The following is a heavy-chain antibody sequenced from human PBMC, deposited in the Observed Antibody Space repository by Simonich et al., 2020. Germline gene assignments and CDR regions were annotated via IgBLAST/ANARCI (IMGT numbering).Heavy chain of an antibody. CDR1: GFTFGSYG. D-gene: IGHD6-13*01. CDR3: ARERAAAGEAFDY. J-gene: IGHJ4*02. V-gene: IGHV3-33*01. Sequence: QVQLVESGGGVVQPGRSLRLSCAASGFTFGSYGMHWVRQAPGKGLGWVEVKWYEGSNKYYADSVKGRFTISRDNSKNTLYLQMNSLRAEDTAVYYCARERAAAGEAFDYWGQGTLVTVSS. CDR2: KWYEGSNK.